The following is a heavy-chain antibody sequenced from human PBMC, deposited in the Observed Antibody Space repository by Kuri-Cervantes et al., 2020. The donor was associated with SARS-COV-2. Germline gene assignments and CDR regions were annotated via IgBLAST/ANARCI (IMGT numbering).Heavy chain of an antibody. CDR1: GFTFSSYA. CDR3: AREGAAPNDAFDI. D-gene: IGHD3-16*01. J-gene: IGHJ3*02. CDR2: ISYDGSNK. V-gene: IGHV3-30-3*01. Sequence: GESLKISCAASGFTFSSYAMHWVRQAPGKGLGWVAVISYDGSNKYYADSVKGRFTISRDNSKNTLYLQMNSLRAEGTAVYYCAREGAAPNDAFDIWGQGTMVTVSS.